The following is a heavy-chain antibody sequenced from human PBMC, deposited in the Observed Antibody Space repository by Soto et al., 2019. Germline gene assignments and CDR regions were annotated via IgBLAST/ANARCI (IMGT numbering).Heavy chain of an antibody. CDR1: GFTFSSYS. CDR2: ISGSGGST. V-gene: IGHV3-23*04. D-gene: IGHD6-19*01. CDR3: AKDVTGYSSGWSDY. J-gene: IGHJ4*02. Sequence: EVQLVESGGGLVKPGGSLRLSCAASGFTFSSYSMNWVRQAPGKGLEWVSAISGSGGSTYYADSVKGRFTISRDNSKNTLYLQMNSLRAEDTAVYYCAKDVTGYSSGWSDYWGQGTLVTVSS.